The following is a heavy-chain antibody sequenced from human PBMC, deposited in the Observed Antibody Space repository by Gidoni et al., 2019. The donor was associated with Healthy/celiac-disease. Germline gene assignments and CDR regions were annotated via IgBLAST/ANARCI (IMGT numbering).Heavy chain of an antibody. J-gene: IGHJ6*02. CDR1: GFSFSSYC. D-gene: IGHD4-17*01. CDR3: AKDGSMTTVGIYYYYYGMDV. Sequence: QVQLVESGGGVVQPGRSLRLSCASSGFSFSSYCRHWVRQAPGKGLRWVAVISYDGSNKYYADSVKGRFTISRDNSKNTLYLQMNSLRAEDTAVYYCAKDGSMTTVGIYYYYYGMDVWGQGTTVTVSS. V-gene: IGHV3-30*18. CDR2: ISYDGSNK.